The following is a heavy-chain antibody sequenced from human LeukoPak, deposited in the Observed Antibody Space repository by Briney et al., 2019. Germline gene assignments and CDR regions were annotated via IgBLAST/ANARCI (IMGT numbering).Heavy chain of an antibody. CDR2: SSSNGGST. J-gene: IGHJ4*02. CDR3: VNQISGWVY. V-gene: IGHV3-64D*06. D-gene: IGHD6-19*01. CDR1: GFTFSTLP. Sequence: GGSLRLSCSASGFTFSTLPMHWVRQTPGKGLEYVSGSSSNGGSTYYADSAKGRFIISRDNSKNTLYLQMSSLRPEDTAVYYCVNQISGWVYWGQGTLVTVSS.